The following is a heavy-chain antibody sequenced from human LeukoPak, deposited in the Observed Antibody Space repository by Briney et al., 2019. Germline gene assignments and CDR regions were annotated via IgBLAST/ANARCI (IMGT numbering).Heavy chain of an antibody. Sequence: GGSLRLSCAASGFTFSNYPMSWVYPMSWVRQAPGKGLEWVSSISGSGGSTYYADSVKGRFTISRDNSKNTLYLQMNGLRAEDTAVYYCAKRNYDSSNYYSNFDYWGQGTLVTVSS. CDR3: AKRNYDSSNYYSNFDY. J-gene: IGHJ4*02. CDR2: ISGSGGST. D-gene: IGHD3-22*01. CDR1: GFTFSNYP. V-gene: IGHV3-23*01.